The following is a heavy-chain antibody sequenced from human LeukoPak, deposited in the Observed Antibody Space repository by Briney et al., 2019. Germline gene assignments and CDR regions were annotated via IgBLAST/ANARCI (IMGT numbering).Heavy chain of an antibody. J-gene: IGHJ5*02. CDR1: GGSFSGYY. CDR3: ARGLGPGNWFDP. V-gene: IGHV4-34*01. CDR2: VNHSGST. D-gene: IGHD3-10*01. Sequence: SETLSLTCAVYGGSFSGYYWSWIRQPPGKGLEWIGEVNHSGSTNYNPSLKSRVTISVDTSKNQFSLKLSSVTAADTAMFYCARGLGPGNWFDPWGQGTLVTVSS.